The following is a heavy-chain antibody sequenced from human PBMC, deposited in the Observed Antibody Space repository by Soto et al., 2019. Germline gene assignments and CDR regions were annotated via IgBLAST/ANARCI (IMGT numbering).Heavy chain of an antibody. CDR2: IYYSGST. CDR1: GGSISSYY. V-gene: IGHV4-59*01. CDR3: ARDSAAGSYNWFDP. Sequence: ASETLSLTCTVSGGSISSYYWSWIRQPPGKGLEWIGYIYYSGSTNYNPSLKSRVTISVDTSKNQFSLKLSSVTAADTAVYYCARDSAAGSYNWFDPWGQGTLVTVSS. J-gene: IGHJ5*02. D-gene: IGHD6-13*01.